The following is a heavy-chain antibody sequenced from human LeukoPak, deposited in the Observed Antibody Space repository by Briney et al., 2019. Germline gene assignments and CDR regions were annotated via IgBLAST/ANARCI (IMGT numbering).Heavy chain of an antibody. CDR1: GFTFSNAW. J-gene: IGHJ4*02. V-gene: IGHV3-15*01. CDR2: IKSKTDGGTT. CDR3: TTDLQSGPITMIVVVPSFNF. Sequence: GGSLRLSCAASGFTFSNAWMSWVRQAPGKGLEWVGRIKSKTDGGTTDYAAPVKGRFTISRDDSKNTLYLQMNSLKTEDTAVYYCTTDLQSGPITMIVVVPSFNFWGQGTLVTVSS. D-gene: IGHD3-22*01.